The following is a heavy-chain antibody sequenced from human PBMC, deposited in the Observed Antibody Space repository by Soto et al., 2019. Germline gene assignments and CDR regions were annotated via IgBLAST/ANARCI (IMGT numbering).Heavy chain of an antibody. CDR1: GGSFSGYF. V-gene: IGHV4-34*02. Sequence: QVQLQQWGAGLLKASETLSLTCVVSGGSFSGYFWTWIRQSPGSGLEWIGEISHSGSRNYNPAFQSRVIISVDSSKNHVSLKLSSVTAADSATYFCARDLAYYRPITVAEPFDSWGQGTLVTVSS. J-gene: IGHJ4*02. CDR3: ARDLAYYRPITVAEPFDS. D-gene: IGHD6-19*01. CDR2: ISHSGSR.